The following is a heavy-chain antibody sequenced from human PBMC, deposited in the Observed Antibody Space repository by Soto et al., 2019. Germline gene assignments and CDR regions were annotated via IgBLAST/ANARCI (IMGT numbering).Heavy chain of an antibody. CDR3: ARGRGGVQH. CDR2: LNDSGGT. CDR1: GGSFSGYY. J-gene: IGHJ1*01. Sequence: QVQLQPWGAGLLKPSETLSLTCAVYGGSFSGYYWSWIRQPPGKGLEWIGELNDSGGTNYNASLKSRVSISGDTSKNQFSLKLSFVTAADTAVYYCARGRGGVQHWGQGTLVTVSS. D-gene: IGHD3-10*01. V-gene: IGHV4-34*01.